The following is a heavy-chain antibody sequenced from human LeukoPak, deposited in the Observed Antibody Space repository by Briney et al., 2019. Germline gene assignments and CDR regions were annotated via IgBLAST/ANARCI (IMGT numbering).Heavy chain of an antibody. CDR1: GFTFDDFA. CDR3: AKDVSSSWSAPDFDY. CDR2: ISWNSGNI. J-gene: IGHJ4*02. V-gene: IGHV3-9*01. D-gene: IGHD6-13*01. Sequence: GGSLRLSCAASGFTFDDFAMHWVRQGPGKGLEWVSGISWNSGNIGYADSVKGRFTISRDNAKNSLYLQMNSLKAVDTAFYYCAKDVSSSWSAPDFDYWGQGTLVTVSS.